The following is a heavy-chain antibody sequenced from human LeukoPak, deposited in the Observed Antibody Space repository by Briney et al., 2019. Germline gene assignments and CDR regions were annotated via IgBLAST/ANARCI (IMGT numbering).Heavy chain of an antibody. CDR3: ARDIAATGTFSDY. D-gene: IGHD6-13*01. J-gene: IGHJ4*02. CDR2: INDDGSST. V-gene: IGHV3-74*01. CDR1: GFTFKNYW. Sequence: GGSLRLSCAASGFTFKNYWMHWVRHAPGKGPVWVSRINDDGSSTSYADSVKGRFTISRDNSKNTLFLQMNNLRPEDTAMYYCARDIAATGTFSDYWGQGTLVIVSS.